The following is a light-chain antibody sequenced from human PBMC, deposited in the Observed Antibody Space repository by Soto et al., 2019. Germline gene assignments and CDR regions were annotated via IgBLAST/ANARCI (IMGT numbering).Light chain of an antibody. CDR1: SSNVGHES. CDR3: GTWDSTLNVWV. Sequence: QSALTQPPSVSAAPGQTVTISCSGSSSNVGHESVSWYQSLPGTAPKLLIYDNYKRPSGIPDRFSGSKSGTSATLGITGLQTGDEAVYYCGTWDSTLNVWVFGGGTKLTVL. J-gene: IGLJ3*02. CDR2: DNY. V-gene: IGLV1-51*01.